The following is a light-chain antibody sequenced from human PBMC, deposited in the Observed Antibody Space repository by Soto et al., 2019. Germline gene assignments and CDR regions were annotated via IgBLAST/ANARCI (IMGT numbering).Light chain of an antibody. Sequence: EIVLTQSPGTLSLSPGERATLSCRASQSVTRSYLGWYQQKPGRAPRLLIYDASKRATGIPDRFSSSGSGTDFTHTISRREAEDFAVYYCQQYGSSHRTFGQGTKVEIK. V-gene: IGKV3-20*01. CDR2: DAS. CDR3: QQYGSSHRT. CDR1: QSVTRSY. J-gene: IGKJ1*01.